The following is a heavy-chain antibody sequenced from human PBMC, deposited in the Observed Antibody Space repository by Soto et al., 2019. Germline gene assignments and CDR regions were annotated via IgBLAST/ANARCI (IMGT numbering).Heavy chain of an antibody. CDR1: GDSVSSNSAA. D-gene: IGHD3-22*01. CDR2: TYYRSKWYN. V-gene: IGHV6-1*01. J-gene: IGHJ6*02. CDR3: ARMVFKIAEYYCDYRIEV. Sequence: SQTLSLTCAISGDSVSSNSAAWNWIRQSPSRGLEWLGRTYYRSKWYNDYAVSVKSRITINPDASKNQFSLQLNSVTPEDTAVYYCARMVFKIAEYYCDYRIEVWGHGTTATVSS.